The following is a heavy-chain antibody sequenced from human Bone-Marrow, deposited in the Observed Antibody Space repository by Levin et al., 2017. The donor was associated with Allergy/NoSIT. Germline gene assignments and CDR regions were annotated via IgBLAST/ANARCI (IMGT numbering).Heavy chain of an antibody. J-gene: IGHJ6*03. Sequence: PSETLSLTCTVSGGSISSGSYYWSWIRQPAGKGLEWIGRIYTSGSTNYNPSLKSRVTISVDTSKNQFSLKLSSVTAADTAVYYCARDVCGLRYFDCHYYYYYMDVWGKGTTVTVSS. D-gene: IGHD3-9*01. V-gene: IGHV4-61*02. CDR3: ARDVCGLRYFDCHYYYYYMDV. CDR2: IYTSGST. CDR1: GGSISSGSYY.